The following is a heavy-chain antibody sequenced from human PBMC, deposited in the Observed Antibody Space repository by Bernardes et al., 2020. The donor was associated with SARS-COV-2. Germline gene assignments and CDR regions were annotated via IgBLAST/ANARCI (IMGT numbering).Heavy chain of an antibody. V-gene: IGHV5-51*01. CDR2: IYPGDSDT. D-gene: IGHD3-10*01. J-gene: IGHJ6*02. CDR1: GYSFTSYW. Sequence: GESLKISCKGSGYSFTSYWIGWVRQMPGKGLEWMGIIYPGDSDTRYSPSFQGQVTISADKSISTAYLQWSSLKASDTAMYYCARQGVRGVSGGYYYYGMDVWGQGTTVTVSS. CDR3: ARQGVRGVSGGYYYYGMDV.